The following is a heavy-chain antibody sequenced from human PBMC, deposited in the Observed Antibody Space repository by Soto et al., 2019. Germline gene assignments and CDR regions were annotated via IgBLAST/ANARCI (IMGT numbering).Heavy chain of an antibody. Sequence: GESLKISCKGSGYSFSSYWISWVRQMPGKGLEWMGRIDPSDSYTNYSPSFQGHVTISADKSISTAYLQWSSLKASDTAMYYCAGDYYDSSGYSPGDYYYGMDIWGQGT. J-gene: IGHJ6*02. CDR3: AGDYYDSSGYSPGDYYYGMDI. V-gene: IGHV5-10-1*01. CDR1: GYSFSSYW. CDR2: IDPSDSYT. D-gene: IGHD3-22*01.